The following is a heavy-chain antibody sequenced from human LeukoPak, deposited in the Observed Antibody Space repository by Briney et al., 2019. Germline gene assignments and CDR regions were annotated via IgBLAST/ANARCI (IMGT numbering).Heavy chain of an antibody. CDR1: GFTFSSYG. Sequence: GGSLRLSCAASGFTFSSYGMSWVRQAPGKGLEWVSAISGSGGSTYYADSVKGRFTISRDNSKNTLYLQMNSLRAADTAVYYCAPLPGATLVHQFDYWGQGTLVTVSS. CDR2: ISGSGGST. CDR3: APLPGATLVHQFDY. D-gene: IGHD1-26*01. J-gene: IGHJ4*02. V-gene: IGHV3-23*01.